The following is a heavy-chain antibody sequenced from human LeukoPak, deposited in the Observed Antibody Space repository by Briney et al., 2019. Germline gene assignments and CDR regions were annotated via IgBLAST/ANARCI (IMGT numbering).Heavy chain of an antibody. V-gene: IGHV1-2*02. CDR1: GYTFTGYY. CDR3: AVGSYDFWSGYIPFDY. J-gene: IGHJ4*02. CDR2: INPNSGGT. Sequence: GASVKVSCKASGYTFTGYYMHWVRQAPGQGLEWMGWINPNSGGTNYAQKFQGRVTMTRDTSISTAYMELSRLRSDDTAVYYCAVGSYDFWSGYIPFDYWGQGTLVTVSS. D-gene: IGHD3-3*01.